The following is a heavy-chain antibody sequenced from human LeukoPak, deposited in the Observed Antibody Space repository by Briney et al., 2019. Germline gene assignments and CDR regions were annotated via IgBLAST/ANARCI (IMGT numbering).Heavy chain of an antibody. J-gene: IGHJ5*02. CDR2: ISGSGGST. V-gene: IGHV3-23*01. D-gene: IGHD3-3*01. CDR1: GFTFSSYA. CDR3: AKGVESNEYYDFWSGYYFGSASHNWFDP. Sequence: PGGSLRLSCAASGFTFSSYAMSWVRQAPGKGLEWVSAISGSGGSTYYADSVKGRFTISRDNSRNTLYLQMNSLRAEDTAVYYCAKGVESNEYYDFWSGYYFGSASHNWFDPWGQGTLVTVSS.